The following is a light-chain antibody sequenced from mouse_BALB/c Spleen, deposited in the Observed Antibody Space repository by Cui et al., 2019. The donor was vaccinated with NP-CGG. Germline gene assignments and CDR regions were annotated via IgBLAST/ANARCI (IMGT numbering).Light chain of an antibody. J-gene: IGLJ1*01. V-gene: IGLV1*01. CDR3: ALWYSNHWV. Sequence: QAAVTQASALTTSPGETVTLTGRASTGAVTSSNYAKWVQEKPDHLFTGLIGGTDNRAPGVPARFSGSLIGDKAALTITGAQTEDEAIYFCALWYSNHWVFGGGTKLTVL. CDR2: GTD. CDR1: TGAVTSSNY.